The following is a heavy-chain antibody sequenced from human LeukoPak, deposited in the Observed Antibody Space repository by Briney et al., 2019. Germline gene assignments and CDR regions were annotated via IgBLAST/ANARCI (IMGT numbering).Heavy chain of an antibody. D-gene: IGHD3/OR15-3a*01. CDR1: GDNISSKSVA. V-gene: IGHV6-1*01. Sequence: SQTLSLTCAISGDNISSKSVAWNWIRQSPSRGLEWLGRTYYRSEWYNDYAVSVKSRITINPDTSKNQFSLQLNSVTPEDTAVYYCARTRGAEIGPDYWGQGTLVTVSS. J-gene: IGHJ4*02. CDR2: TYYRSEWYN. CDR3: ARTRGAEIGPDY.